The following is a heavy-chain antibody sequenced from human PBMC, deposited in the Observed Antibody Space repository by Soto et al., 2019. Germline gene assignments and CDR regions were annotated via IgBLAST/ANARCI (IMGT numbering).Heavy chain of an antibody. CDR3: ARSRANVVVVAVSYFDY. V-gene: IGHV1-69*02. J-gene: IGHJ4*02. CDR1: GGTFSIYT. Sequence: ASVKVSCKASGGTFSIYTIIWVRQAPGQGLEWMGRIIPILGIANYAQKFQGRVTITADKSTSTAYMELSSLRSEDTAVYYCARSRANVVVVAVSYFDYWGQGTLVTVSS. CDR2: IIPILGIA. D-gene: IGHD2-15*01.